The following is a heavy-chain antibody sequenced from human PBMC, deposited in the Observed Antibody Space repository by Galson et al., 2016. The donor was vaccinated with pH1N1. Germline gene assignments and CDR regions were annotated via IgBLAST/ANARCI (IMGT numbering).Heavy chain of an antibody. CDR2: ISYDGSHK. CDR3: ARPFYGGQYWGAAFNI. Sequence: SLRLSCAASGFTFSSCAMHWVRQAPDKGLEWVAVISYDGSHKYHADSVRGRFTISRDNSKNTLYLQMNSLRDEDTAVYYCARPFYGGQYWGAAFNIWGQGTMVTVSS. D-gene: IGHD4-23*01. CDR1: GFTFSSCA. V-gene: IGHV3-30-3*01. J-gene: IGHJ3*02.